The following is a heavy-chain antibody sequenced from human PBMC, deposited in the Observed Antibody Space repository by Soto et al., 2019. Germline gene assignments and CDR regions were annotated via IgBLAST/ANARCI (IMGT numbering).Heavy chain of an antibody. J-gene: IGHJ4*02. V-gene: IGHV4-30-4*01. CDR3: ASKTWELPFDY. Sequence: SETLSLTCTVSGGSISSGDYYWSWIRQPPGKGPEWIGYIYYSGSTYYNPSLKSRVTISVDTSKNQFSLKLSSVTAADTAVYYCASKTWELPFDYWGQGTLVTVSS. D-gene: IGHD1-26*01. CDR2: IYYSGST. CDR1: GGSISSGDYY.